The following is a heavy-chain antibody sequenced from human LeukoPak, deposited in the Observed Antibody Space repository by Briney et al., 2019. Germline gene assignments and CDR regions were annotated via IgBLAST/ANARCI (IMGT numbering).Heavy chain of an antibody. CDR1: GVSISSGGSS. J-gene: IGHJ5*02. CDR3: ARGGVVRGVIRLGIGWFDP. V-gene: IGHV4-30-2*01. CDR2: IYHSGST. Sequence: SETLSLTCAVSGVSISSGGSSWSWIRQPPRKDLEWIGYIYHSGSTYYSPSLKSRVTISVDRSKTQFSLKLSSVTAADTAVYYCARGGVVRGVIRLGIGWFDPWGQGTLVTVSS. D-gene: IGHD3-10*01.